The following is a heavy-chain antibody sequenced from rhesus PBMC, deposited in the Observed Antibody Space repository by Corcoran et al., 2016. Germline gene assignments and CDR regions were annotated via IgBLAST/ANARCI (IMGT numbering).Heavy chain of an antibody. Sequence: QVQLQESGPGLVKPSETLSLTCTVPGVSISSKWWSWIRQPPGKGLDWIGEINGNSGGTNSNPPLKTRFTISTDASKNQFSLKLSSVTAADTAVYYCARLAWSDYYDADDYWGQGVVVTVSS. CDR2: INGNSGGT. J-gene: IGHJ6*01. V-gene: IGHV4-80*01. CDR3: ARLAWSDYYDADDY. CDR1: GVSISSKW. D-gene: IGHD3-22*01.